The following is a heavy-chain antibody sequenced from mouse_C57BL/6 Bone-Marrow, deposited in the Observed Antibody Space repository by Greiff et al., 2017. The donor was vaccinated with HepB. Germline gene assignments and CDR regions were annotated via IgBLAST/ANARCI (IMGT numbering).Heavy chain of an antibody. CDR2: IYPRSGNT. CDR3: EITTVVPACYSMDY. J-gene: IGHJ4*01. D-gene: IGHD1-1*01. V-gene: IGHV1-81*01. Sequence: VKLQESGAELARPGASVKLSCKASGYTFTSYGISWVKQRTGLGLEWIGEIYPRSGNTYYNEKFKGKATLTADKSSSTAYMELRSLTSEDSAVYFFEITTVVPACYSMDYWGQGTSVTVSS. CDR1: GYTFTSYG.